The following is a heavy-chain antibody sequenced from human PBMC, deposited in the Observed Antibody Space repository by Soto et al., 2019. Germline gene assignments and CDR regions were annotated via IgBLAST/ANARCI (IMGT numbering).Heavy chain of an antibody. V-gene: IGHV4-34*01. CDR3: ARASLPYYFDY. CDR1: GGSFSVYY. J-gene: IGHJ4*02. D-gene: IGHD1-26*01. CDR2: INHSGST. Sequence: QVQLQQWGAGLLKPSETLSLTCAVYGGSFSVYYWSWIRQPPGKGLEWIGEINHSGSTNYNPSLKSRVTTSVDTSKNQFSLKLSSVTAADTAVYYCARASLPYYFDYWGQGTLVTVSS.